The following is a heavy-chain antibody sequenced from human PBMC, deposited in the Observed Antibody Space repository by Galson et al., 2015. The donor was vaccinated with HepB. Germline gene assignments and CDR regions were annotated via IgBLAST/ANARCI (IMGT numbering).Heavy chain of an antibody. Sequence: SCKASGYTFTGYYIHWLRQAPGQGLEWMGRHNPNSGGANYAQNFQGRVTMTRDTSINTAYMEVSSLRSDDTVVFFCAREARKGYFYGLDVWGQGTTVIVSS. J-gene: IGHJ6*02. CDR2: HNPNSGGA. V-gene: IGHV1-2*05. CDR1: GYTFTGYY. CDR3: AREARKGYFYGLDV.